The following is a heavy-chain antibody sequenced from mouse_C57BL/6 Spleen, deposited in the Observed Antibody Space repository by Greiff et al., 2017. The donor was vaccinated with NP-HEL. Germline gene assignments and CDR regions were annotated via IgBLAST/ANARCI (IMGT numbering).Heavy chain of an antibody. CDR1: GYTFTSYW. CDR2: IYPSDSET. J-gene: IGHJ1*03. Sequence: QVQLKQPGAELVRPGSSVKLSCKASGYTFTSYWMDWVKQRPGQGLEWIGNIYPSDSETHYNQKFKDKATLTVDKSSSTAYMQLSSLTSEDSAVYYCARHGSSWRYFDVWGTGTTVTVSS. D-gene: IGHD1-1*01. CDR3: ARHGSSWRYFDV. V-gene: IGHV1-61*01.